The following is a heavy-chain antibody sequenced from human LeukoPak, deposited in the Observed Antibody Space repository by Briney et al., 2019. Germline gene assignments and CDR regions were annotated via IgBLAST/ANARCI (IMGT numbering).Heavy chain of an antibody. Sequence: KPSETLSLTCAVYGGSFSGYYWSWIRQPPGKGLEWIGEINHSGSTNYNPSLKSRVTISVDTSKNQFSLKLSSVTAADTAVYYCARSYSGSYGRAFDIWGQGTMVTVSS. D-gene: IGHD1-26*01. V-gene: IGHV4-34*01. CDR1: GGSFSGYY. CDR2: INHSGST. CDR3: ARSYSGSYGRAFDI. J-gene: IGHJ3*02.